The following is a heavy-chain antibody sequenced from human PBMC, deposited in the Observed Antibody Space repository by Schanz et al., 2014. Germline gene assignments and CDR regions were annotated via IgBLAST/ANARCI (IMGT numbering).Heavy chain of an antibody. CDR3: ARPRFDYGEVDY. CDR2: ISASGGST. V-gene: IGHV3-23*01. CDR1: GFTFSNYA. D-gene: IGHD4-17*01. Sequence: EVQLLESGGGLVRPGGSLRLSCAASGFTFSNYAMSWVRQAPGKGLEWVSTISASGGSTYYADSVKGRFTISRDNAKNSMYLHMKSLRGEDTAVYYCARPRFDYGEVDYWGQGTLXTVSS. J-gene: IGHJ4*02.